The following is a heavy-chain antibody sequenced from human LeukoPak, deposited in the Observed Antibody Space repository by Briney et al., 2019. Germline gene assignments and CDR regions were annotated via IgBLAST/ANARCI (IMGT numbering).Heavy chain of an antibody. CDR2: IRYDGSKS. CDR1: GFTFNSYG. CDR3: AKDGGRGSYFAFDI. Sequence: GGSLRLSCAASGFTFNSYGMHWVRQAPGKGLEWVAFIRYDGSKSYFADSVKGRFALSRDNSKNTLYLQMSSLRPEDTAVYFCAKDGGRGSYFAFDIWGQGTMVTVSS. J-gene: IGHJ3*02. V-gene: IGHV3-30*02. D-gene: IGHD1-26*01.